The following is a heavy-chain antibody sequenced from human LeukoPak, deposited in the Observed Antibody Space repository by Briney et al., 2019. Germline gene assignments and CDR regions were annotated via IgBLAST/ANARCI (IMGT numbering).Heavy chain of an antibody. D-gene: IGHD6-13*01. Sequence: GGSLRLSCVASGFTFSRFGMHWVRQAPGKGLEWVAVISYDGGNKYYADSMKGRFTISRDNSKNTLFLQMSSLRAEDTAVYYCASHWAQQVVSDYWGQGTLVTVSS. CDR3: ASHWAQQVVSDY. V-gene: IGHV3-30*03. CDR1: GFTFSRFG. CDR2: ISYDGGNK. J-gene: IGHJ4*02.